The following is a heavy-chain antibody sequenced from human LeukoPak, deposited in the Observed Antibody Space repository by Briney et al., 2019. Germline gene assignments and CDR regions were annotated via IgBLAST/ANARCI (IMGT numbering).Heavy chain of an antibody. CDR1: GGSISSYY. CDR3: ARDTYCGGDCYPLYYYYYYMDV. Sequence: SETLSLTCTVSGGSISSYYWSWIRQPAGKGLEWIGRIYTSGSANYNPSLKSRVTMSVDTSKNQFSLKLSSVTAADTAVYYCARDTYCGGDCYPLYYYYYYMDVWGKGTTVTVPS. J-gene: IGHJ6*03. V-gene: IGHV4-4*07. D-gene: IGHD2-21*01. CDR2: IYTSGSA.